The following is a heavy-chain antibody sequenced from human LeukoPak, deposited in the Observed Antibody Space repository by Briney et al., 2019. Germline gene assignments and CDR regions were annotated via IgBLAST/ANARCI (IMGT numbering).Heavy chain of an antibody. CDR1: GGTFSSYA. V-gene: IGHV1-69*05. Sequence: PVKVSCKASGGTFSSYAISWVRQAPGQGLEWMGGIIPIFGTANYAQKFQGRVTITTDESTSTAYMELSSLRSEDTAVYYCARSAIAYCGGDCFSHFDYWGQGTLVTVSS. J-gene: IGHJ4*02. CDR3: ARSAIAYCGGDCFSHFDY. CDR2: IIPIFGTA. D-gene: IGHD2-21*02.